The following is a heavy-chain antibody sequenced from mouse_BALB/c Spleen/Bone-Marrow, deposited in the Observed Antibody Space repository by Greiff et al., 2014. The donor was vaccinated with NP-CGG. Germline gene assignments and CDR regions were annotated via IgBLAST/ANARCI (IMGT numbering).Heavy chain of an antibody. CDR3: ARKWPEYYGSGGDAMDY. V-gene: IGHV1-9*01. CDR1: GYTFSNYW. Sequence: LQESGAELMKPGASVKISCKATGYTFSNYWIEWVKQRPGHGLEWIGEILPGSGGTNYNDKFKVKATFTADTSSNTAYMQLSSLTSEDSAVYYCARKWPEYYGSGGDAMDYWGQGTSVTVSS. D-gene: IGHD1-1*01. CDR2: ILPGSGGT. J-gene: IGHJ4*01.